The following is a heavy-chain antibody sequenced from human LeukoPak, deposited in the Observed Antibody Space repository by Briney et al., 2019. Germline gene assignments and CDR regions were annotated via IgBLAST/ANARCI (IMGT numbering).Heavy chain of an antibody. V-gene: IGHV3-48*01. CDR1: GFLFSSYS. Sequence: GGYLRLYCAASGFLFSSYSMNWVRQPPGKGLEWVSFITSSSSTIYYADSVKGRFTISRDNAKNSLFLQMNSLRAEDTAVYYCARDGDDYGGLDYWGQGTLVTVSS. CDR2: ITSSSSTI. J-gene: IGHJ4*02. CDR3: ARDGDDYGGLDY. D-gene: IGHD4-23*01.